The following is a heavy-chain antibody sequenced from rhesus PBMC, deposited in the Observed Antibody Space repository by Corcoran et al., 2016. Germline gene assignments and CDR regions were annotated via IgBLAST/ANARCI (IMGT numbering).Heavy chain of an antibody. CDR2: INGGSGSI. Sequence: QVQLQESGPGLVKPSETLSLTCAVSGYSISSGYGWGWIRQPPGKGLEWIGQINGGSGSIYYNPPRQSRVTVSRDTSKNQFSLKLSSVTGADTAVYYCARVQGSGRDYGGQGVLVTVSS. V-gene: IGHV4-127*01. CDR3: ARVQGSGRDY. D-gene: IGHD1-44*01. J-gene: IGHJ4*01. CDR1: GYSISSGYG.